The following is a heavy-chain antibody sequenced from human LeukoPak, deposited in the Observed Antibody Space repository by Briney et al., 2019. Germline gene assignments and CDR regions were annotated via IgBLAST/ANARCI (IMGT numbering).Heavy chain of an antibody. CDR1: RYSFSSYW. CDR3: EKRPPTEDDNNGFYQY. V-gene: IGHV5-51*03. Sequence: PGESLKISCKGSRYSFSSYWIAWVRQLPGQGLEWMGLVYPGDSSTKYSPSFQGQVTISVDKSINTAYLQWSSLKALDTAIYYCEKRPPTEDDNNGFYQYWGQGTLVTASS. D-gene: IGHD3-3*01. J-gene: IGHJ4*02. CDR2: VYPGDSST.